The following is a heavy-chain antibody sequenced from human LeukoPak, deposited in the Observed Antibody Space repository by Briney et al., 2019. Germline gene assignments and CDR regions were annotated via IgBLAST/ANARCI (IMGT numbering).Heavy chain of an antibody. CDR1: GGSYSGYY. CDR3: ARVDCSSTSCRNWFDP. V-gene: IGHV4-34*01. Sequence: SETLSLTCAVYGGSYSGYYWSWIRQPPGKGLEWIGEINHSGSTNYNPSLKSRVTISVDTSKNQFSLKLSSVTAADTAVYYCARVDCSSTSCRNWFDPWGQGTLVTVSS. CDR2: INHSGST. D-gene: IGHD2-2*01. J-gene: IGHJ5*02.